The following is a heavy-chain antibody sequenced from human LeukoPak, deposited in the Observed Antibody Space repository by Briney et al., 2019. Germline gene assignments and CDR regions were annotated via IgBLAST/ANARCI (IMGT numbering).Heavy chain of an antibody. D-gene: IGHD3-3*01. Sequence: GGSLRLSCAASGFTFSSYSMNWVRQAPGKGLEWVSSISSSSSYIYYADSVKGRFTISRDNSKNTLYLQMNSLRADDTAVYYCAKQSSQRFYDFWAGYYPLGSWGQGTLVVVSS. V-gene: IGHV3-21*04. J-gene: IGHJ4*02. CDR2: ISSSSSYI. CDR3: AKQSSQRFYDFWAGYYPLGS. CDR1: GFTFSSYS.